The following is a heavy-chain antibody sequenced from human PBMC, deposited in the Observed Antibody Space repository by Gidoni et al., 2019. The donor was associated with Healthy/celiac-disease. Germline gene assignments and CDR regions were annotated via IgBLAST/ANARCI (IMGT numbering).Heavy chain of an antibody. D-gene: IGHD6-19*01. Sequence: QVQLQQWGAGLLKPSDTLSLTCAVYGGSFRGYYWSWIRQPPGKGLEWIGEINHSGSTNYNPSLKSRVTISVDTSKNQFSLKLSSVTAADTAVYYCARRIAVAGTGFDYWGQGTLVTVSS. CDR3: ARRIAVAGTGFDY. CDR2: INHSGST. J-gene: IGHJ4*02. V-gene: IGHV4-34*01. CDR1: GGSFRGYY.